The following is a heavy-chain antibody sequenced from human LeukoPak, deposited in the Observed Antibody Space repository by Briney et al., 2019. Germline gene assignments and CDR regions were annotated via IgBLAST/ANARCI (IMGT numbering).Heavy chain of an antibody. CDR1: GGSISSGDYY. D-gene: IGHD2-2*01. CDR2: IYYSGST. J-gene: IGHJ6*03. Sequence: SETLSLTCTVSGGSISSGDYYWSWIRQPPGKGLEWIGYIYYSGSTYYDPSLKSRVTISVDTSKNQFSLKLSSVTAADTAVYYCAREPIVVVPAAEYYYYMDVWGKGTTVTVSS. V-gene: IGHV4-30-4*08. CDR3: AREPIVVVPAAEYYYYMDV.